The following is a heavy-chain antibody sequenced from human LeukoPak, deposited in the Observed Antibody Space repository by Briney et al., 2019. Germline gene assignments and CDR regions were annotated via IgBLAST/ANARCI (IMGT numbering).Heavy chain of an antibody. CDR2: ISTSGSTI. V-gene: IGHV3-48*03. Sequence: GGSLRLSCAASGFTFSSYEMNWVRQAPGKGLEWISYISTSGSTIYYADSVKGRFTVSGYNAKNSLYLQMNSLRAEDTAVYHCVRSGGYYDYWGQGTVVSVSS. CDR3: VRSGGYYDY. J-gene: IGHJ4*02. D-gene: IGHD4-23*01. CDR1: GFTFSSYE.